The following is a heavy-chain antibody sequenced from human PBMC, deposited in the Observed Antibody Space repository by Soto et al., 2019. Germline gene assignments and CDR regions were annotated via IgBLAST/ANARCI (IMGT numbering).Heavy chain of an antibody. V-gene: IGHV4-34*01. J-gene: IGHJ4*02. D-gene: IGHD4-17*01. CDR1: GGSFSGYY. Sequence: SETLSLTCAVYGGSFSGYYWSWIRQPPGKGLEWIGEINHSGSTNYNPSLKSRVTISVDTSKNQFSLKLSSVTAADTAVYYCARAEDDYLSLDYWGQGXLVTVYS. CDR3: ARAEDDYLSLDY. CDR2: INHSGST.